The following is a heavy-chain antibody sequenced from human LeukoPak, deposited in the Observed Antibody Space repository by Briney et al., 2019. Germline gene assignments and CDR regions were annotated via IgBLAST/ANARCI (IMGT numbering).Heavy chain of an antibody. J-gene: IGHJ4*02. CDR1: GFTFSSYS. D-gene: IGHD3-3*01. CDR3: TKHYDFWSGYYIGIDY. Sequence: PGGSLRLSCAASGFTFSSYSMNRVRQAPGKGLEWVGFIRSKAYGGTTEYAASVKGRFTISRDDSKSIAYLQMNSLKTEDTAVYYCTKHYDFWSGYYIGIDYWGQGTLVTVSS. CDR2: IRSKAYGGTT. V-gene: IGHV3-49*04.